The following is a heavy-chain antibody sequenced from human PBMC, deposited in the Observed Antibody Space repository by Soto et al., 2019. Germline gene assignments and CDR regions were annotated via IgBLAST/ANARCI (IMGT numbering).Heavy chain of an antibody. V-gene: IGHV3-23*01. J-gene: IGHJ2*01. CDR2: IRGSGDIT. CDR1: GFTFNSYV. Sequence: EVQLLESGGGLVQPGGSLRLSCAASGFTFNSYVMSWVRQAPGKGLDWVSDIRGSGDITHYADSVKGRFSISRDNSKNTLYLQMNSLSAEDTAVYYCAKIGPNWYFDLWGLGTLVTVSS. CDR3: AKIGPNWYFDL.